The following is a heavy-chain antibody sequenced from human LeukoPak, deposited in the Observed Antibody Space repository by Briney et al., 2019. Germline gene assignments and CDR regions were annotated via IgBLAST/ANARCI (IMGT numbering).Heavy chain of an antibody. CDR1: GFTFSSYG. J-gene: IGHJ4*02. CDR3: AKDRYSYAFEYSDS. Sequence: GGSLRLSCAASGFTFSSYGMHWVRQAPGKGLDWVAVISNDGSKRYYADSVKGRFTISRDNSKNTLSLQVSSLRTEDTAVYYCAKDRYSYAFEYSDSWGQGTLVTVSS. CDR2: ISNDGSKR. V-gene: IGHV3-30*18. D-gene: IGHD5-18*01.